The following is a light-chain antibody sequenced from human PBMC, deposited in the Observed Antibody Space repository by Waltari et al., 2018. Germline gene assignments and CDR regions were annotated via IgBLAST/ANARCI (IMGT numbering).Light chain of an antibody. Sequence: QLVLTQSPSASASLGASVKLTCTLSSGHSSNTIAWLQQQPKKGPRFLRKVNSDGSHSKGDGIPDRFSGSSSGAERYLTISSLQSEDEADYYCQTGGHGTWVFGGGTKLTVL. J-gene: IGLJ3*02. CDR1: SGHSSNT. CDR2: VNSDGSH. CDR3: QTGGHGTWV. V-gene: IGLV4-69*01.